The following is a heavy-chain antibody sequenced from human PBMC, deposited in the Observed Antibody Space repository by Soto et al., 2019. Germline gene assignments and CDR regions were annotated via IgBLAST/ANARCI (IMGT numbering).Heavy chain of an antibody. J-gene: IGHJ6*04. CDR1: GFTVSSKY. CDR2: IWYDGSNK. V-gene: IGHV3-33*08. CDR3: ARDGQAVACWFGARYHYYVMAF. D-gene: IGHD3-10*01. Sequence: SLRLSCAASGFTVSSKYMSWVRQAPGKGLEWVAVIWYDGSNKYYADSVKGRFTISRDNSKNTLYLQMNSLRAEDTAVYYCARDGQAVACWFGARYHYYVMAFWAKGTSVPVSS.